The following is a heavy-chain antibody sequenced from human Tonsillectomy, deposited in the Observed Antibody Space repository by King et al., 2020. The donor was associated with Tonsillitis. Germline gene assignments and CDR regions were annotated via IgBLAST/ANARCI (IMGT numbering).Heavy chain of an antibody. J-gene: IGHJ4*02. CDR2: ISSSSSSI. CDR1: GFTFSSYS. CDR3: ARDPIGEVWFGELG. Sequence: VQLVESGGALVQPGGSLRLSCAASGFTFSSYSMSWVRQAPGKGLEWVAYISSSSSSIYYADFVRGRFTVSRDNAKNSLYLQMNSLRAEDTAVYYCARDPIGEVWFGELGWGQGTLVTVSS. D-gene: IGHD3-10*01. V-gene: IGHV3-48*01.